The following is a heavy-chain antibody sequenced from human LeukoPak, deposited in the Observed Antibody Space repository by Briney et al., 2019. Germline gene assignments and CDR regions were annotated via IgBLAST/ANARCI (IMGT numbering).Heavy chain of an antibody. CDR3: ARDKVVSWMLDFWFSGDYYYYYMDV. V-gene: IGHV1-18*01. D-gene: IGHD3-3*01. CDR1: GYTFTSYG. J-gene: IGHJ6*03. CDR2: ISAYNGNT. Sequence: GASVKVSCKASGYTFTSYGISWVRQAPGQGLEWMGWISAYNGNTNYAQKLQGRVTMTTDTSTSTAYMELRSLRSDDTAVYYCARDKVVSWMLDFWFSGDYYYYYMDVWGKGTTVTVSS.